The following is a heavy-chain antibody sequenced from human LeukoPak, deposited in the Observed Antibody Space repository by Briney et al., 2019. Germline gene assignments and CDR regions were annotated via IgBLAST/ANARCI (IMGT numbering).Heavy chain of an antibody. CDR3: AKDHCSGGSCYEAMYYFDY. J-gene: IGHJ4*02. Sequence: GGSLRLSCAASGFTFSSYWMSWVRQAPGKGLEWVANIKQEGSEKYYVDSVKGRFTISRDNSKNTLYLQMNSLRAEDTAVYYCAKDHCSGGSCYEAMYYFDYWGQGTLVTVSS. CDR1: GFTFSSYW. V-gene: IGHV3-7*01. CDR2: IKQEGSEK. D-gene: IGHD2-15*01.